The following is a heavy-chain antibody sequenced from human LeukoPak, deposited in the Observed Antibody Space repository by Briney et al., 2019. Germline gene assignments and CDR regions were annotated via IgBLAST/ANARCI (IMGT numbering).Heavy chain of an antibody. Sequence: PGGSLRLSCAAPGFTFSSYAMSWVRQAPGKRLEWVSAITGSGGSTYHADSVRGRFTISRDNSKETLYLQMDSLRVEDTAVYYCAKGSSSSRPYYFDYWGQGTLVTVSS. CDR2: ITGSGGST. J-gene: IGHJ4*02. CDR3: AKGSSSSRPYYFDY. V-gene: IGHV3-23*01. CDR1: GFTFSSYA. D-gene: IGHD6-6*01.